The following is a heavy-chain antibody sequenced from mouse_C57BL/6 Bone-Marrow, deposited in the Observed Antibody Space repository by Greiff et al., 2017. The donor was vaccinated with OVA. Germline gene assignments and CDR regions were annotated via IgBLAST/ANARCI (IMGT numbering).Heavy chain of an antibody. J-gene: IGHJ1*03. D-gene: IGHD2-3*01. CDR1: GFTFSSYA. Sequence: EVQRVESGGGLVKPGGSLKLSCAASGFTFSSYAMSWVRQTPDKRLEWVATISSGGSYTYYPDSVKGRFTISRDNAKNTLYLQMSSLKSEYTAMYYCARPRFYDCYRWYFDVWGTGTTVTVSS. CDR2: ISSGGSYT. CDR3: ARPRFYDCYRWYFDV. V-gene: IGHV5-6*01.